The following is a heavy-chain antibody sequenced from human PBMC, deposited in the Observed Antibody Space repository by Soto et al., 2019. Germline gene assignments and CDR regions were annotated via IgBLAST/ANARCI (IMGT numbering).Heavy chain of an antibody. CDR1: GFTFTNAW. CDR3: AADLPDWGAYAFDY. V-gene: IGHV3-15*07. J-gene: IGHJ4*02. Sequence: VQLVESGGGLVEPGGSLRLSRAASGFTFTNAWLNWVRQAPGKGLEWVGRIKSKTDGGTTDYAAPVKGRFTVSRDDSENTVYLQMNSLKTEDTAVYYCAADLPDWGAYAFDYWGQGTLVTVSS. D-gene: IGHD3-16*01. CDR2: IKSKTDGGTT.